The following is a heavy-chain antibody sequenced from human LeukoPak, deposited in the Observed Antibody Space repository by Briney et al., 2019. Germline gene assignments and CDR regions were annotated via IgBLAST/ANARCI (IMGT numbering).Heavy chain of an antibody. V-gene: IGHV3-23*01. CDR2: ISGSGGTT. CDR3: AKTNGYYSD. Sequence: GGSLRLSCAASGFTFSSYGMNWVRQAPGKGLEWVSGISGSGGTTYYADSVKGRFTISRDNSKNSLSLQVSSLRAEDTAVYYCAKTNGYYSDLGQGTLVTVSS. J-gene: IGHJ4*02. D-gene: IGHD3-22*01. CDR1: GFTFSSYG.